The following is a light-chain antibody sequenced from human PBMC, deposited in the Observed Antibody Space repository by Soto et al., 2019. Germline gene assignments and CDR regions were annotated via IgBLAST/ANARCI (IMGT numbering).Light chain of an antibody. CDR1: QSVSNSY. J-gene: IGKJ4*01. V-gene: IGKV3-20*01. CDR3: QQYGASPLVT. CDR2: GAS. Sequence: IVLTQSPGTLSLSPGERATLSCRASQSVSNSYLAWYQQKVGQAPRLLIYGASTRATGIPDRFSGTGSGTDSTLTITRLEPEDFVISYCQQYGASPLVTFGGGTRVEI.